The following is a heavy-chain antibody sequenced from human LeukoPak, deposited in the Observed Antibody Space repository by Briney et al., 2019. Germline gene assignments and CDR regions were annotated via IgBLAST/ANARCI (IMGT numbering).Heavy chain of an antibody. J-gene: IGHJ4*02. Sequence: ASVKVSCKASGGTFSSYAISWVRQAPGQGLEWMGGIIPIFGTANYAQKFQGRVTITADRSTSTAYMELSSLTSDDTAVYYCATITGWNKVGVDYWGQGTLVTVSS. CDR2: IIPIFGTA. D-gene: IGHD1/OR15-1a*01. CDR3: ATITGWNKVGVDY. V-gene: IGHV1-69*06. CDR1: GGTFSSYA.